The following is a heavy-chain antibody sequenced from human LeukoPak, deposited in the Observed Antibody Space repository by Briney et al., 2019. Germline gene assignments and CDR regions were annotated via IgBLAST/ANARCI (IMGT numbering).Heavy chain of an antibody. D-gene: IGHD5-24*01. V-gene: IGHV3-7*01. CDR2: IKQDGSEK. CDR3: ARATSGSRDGYNWRFDY. CDR1: GFTFSSYW. J-gene: IGHJ4*02. Sequence: GGSLRLSCAASGFTFSSYWMRWVRQAPGKGLEWVANIKQDGSEKYYVDSVKGRFTISRDNAKNSLYLQLNSLRAEDTAVYYCARATSGSRDGYNWRFDYWGQGTLVTVSS.